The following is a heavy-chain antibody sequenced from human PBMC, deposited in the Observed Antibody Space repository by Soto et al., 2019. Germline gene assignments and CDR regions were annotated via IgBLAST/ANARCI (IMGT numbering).Heavy chain of an antibody. D-gene: IGHD4-17*01. CDR1: GGSISSSNC. CDR3: ARAMTTVTTIDY. V-gene: IGHV4-4*02. CDR2: IYHSGST. Sequence: SETLSLTCAGSGGSISSSNCWVWCRQPPGKGLEWIGEIYHSGSTNYNPSLKSRVTISVDKSKNQFSLKLSSVTAADTAVYYCARAMTTVTTIDYWGQGTLVTVSS. J-gene: IGHJ4*02.